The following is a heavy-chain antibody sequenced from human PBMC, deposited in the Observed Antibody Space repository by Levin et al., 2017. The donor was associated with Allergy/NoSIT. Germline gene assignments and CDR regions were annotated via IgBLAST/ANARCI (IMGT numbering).Heavy chain of an antibody. CDR1: GGTFSSYA. Sequence: SVKVSCKASGGTFSSYAISWVRQAPGQGLEWMGRIIPILGIANYAQKFQGRVTITADKSTSTAYMELSSLRSEDTAVYYCARDRAPNYDFWSGYRVPGYFDYWGQGTLVTVSS. CDR2: IIPILGIA. D-gene: IGHD3-3*01. CDR3: ARDRAPNYDFWSGYRVPGYFDY. V-gene: IGHV1-69*04. J-gene: IGHJ4*02.